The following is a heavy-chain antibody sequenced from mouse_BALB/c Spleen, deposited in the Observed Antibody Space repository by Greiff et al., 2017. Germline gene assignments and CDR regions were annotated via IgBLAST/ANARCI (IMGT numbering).Heavy chain of an antibody. CDR2: IDPYNGGT. V-gene: IGHV1S135*01. Sequence: EVQRVESGPELVKPGASVKVSCKASGYSFTDYNMYWVKQSHGKSLEWIGYIDPYNGGTSYNQKFKGKATLTVDKSSSTAFMHLNSLTSEDSAVYYCARSGYYGSSPYAMDYWGQGTSVTVSS. D-gene: IGHD1-1*01. CDR3: ARSGYYGSSPYAMDY. J-gene: IGHJ4*01. CDR1: GYSFTDYN.